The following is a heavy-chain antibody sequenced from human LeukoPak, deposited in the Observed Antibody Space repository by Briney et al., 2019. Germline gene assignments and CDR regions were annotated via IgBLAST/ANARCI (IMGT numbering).Heavy chain of an antibody. CDR3: AKSSDGLGVRGVAYYFDY. V-gene: IGHV3-23*01. D-gene: IGHD3-10*01. CDR1: GFTFSSSA. J-gene: IGHJ4*02. CDR2: MSGRGSGGST. Sequence: PGGSLRLSCAGSGFTFSSSAMSWVRQAPGKGLEWVSSMSGRGSGGSTYYADSVKGRFTISRDNSKSTLYLQMNSLRAEDTAVYYCAKSSDGLGVRGVAYYFDYWGQGTLVTVSS.